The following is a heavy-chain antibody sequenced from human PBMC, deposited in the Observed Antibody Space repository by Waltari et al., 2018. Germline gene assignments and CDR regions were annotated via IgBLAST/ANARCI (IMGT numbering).Heavy chain of an antibody. CDR3: ARGDILTGYYIFDY. J-gene: IGHJ4*02. CDR1: GGSISSGSYY. Sequence: QVQLQESGPGLVKPSQTLSLTCTVSGGSISSGSYYWSWTRQPAGKGREWIGRSYTRGSTNHNTCLKSRVIISEETIKSQFTLKMSVVTAADTAVYYCARGDILTGYYIFDYWGQGTLVTVSS. D-gene: IGHD3-9*01. CDR2: SYTRGST. V-gene: IGHV4-61*02.